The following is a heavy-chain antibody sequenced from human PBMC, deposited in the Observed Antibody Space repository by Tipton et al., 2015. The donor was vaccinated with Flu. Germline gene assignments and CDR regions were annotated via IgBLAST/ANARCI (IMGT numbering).Heavy chain of an antibody. Sequence: TLSLTCTVSGGSISSYYWSWIRQPPGKGLEWIGYIYYSGSTNYNPPLKSRVTISVDTSKNQFSLKLSSVTAADTAVYYCARDRGYYFDYWGQGTLVTVSS. D-gene: IGHD3-10*01. CDR3: ARDRGYYFDY. V-gene: IGHV4-59*01. J-gene: IGHJ4*02. CDR1: GGSISSYY. CDR2: IYYSGST.